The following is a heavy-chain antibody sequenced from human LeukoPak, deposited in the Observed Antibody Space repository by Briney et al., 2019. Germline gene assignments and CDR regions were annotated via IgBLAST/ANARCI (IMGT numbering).Heavy chain of an antibody. J-gene: IGHJ4*02. D-gene: IGHD3-22*01. Sequence: PSETLSLTCTVSGDSVNTYYWSRIRQPPGRGLEWIGYIYYSGSTNYNPSLKSRVTISVDTSKNQFSLKLSSVTAADTAVYYCARAAPQYDSSGYYFDYWGQGTLVTVSS. CDR2: IYYSGST. V-gene: IGHV4-59*02. CDR3: ARAAPQYDSSGYYFDY. CDR1: GDSVNTYY.